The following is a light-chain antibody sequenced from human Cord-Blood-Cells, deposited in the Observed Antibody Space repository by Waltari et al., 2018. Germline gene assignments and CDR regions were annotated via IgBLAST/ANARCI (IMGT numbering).Light chain of an antibody. CDR3: QQYGSSPPYT. V-gene: IGKV3-20*01. CDR2: GAS. Sequence: EIVLTQSPGTLSLSPGERATLSCSASQSVSSSYLAWYQQKPGQAPRLLIYGASSRATGIPYRFSVSGSGTDFTLTISRLEPEDFAVYYCQQYGSSPPYTFGQGTKLEIK. J-gene: IGKJ2*01. CDR1: QSVSSSY.